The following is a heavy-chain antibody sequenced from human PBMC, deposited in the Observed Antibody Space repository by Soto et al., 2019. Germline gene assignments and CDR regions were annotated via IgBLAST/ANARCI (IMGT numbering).Heavy chain of an antibody. D-gene: IGHD3-22*01. CDR3: AKDPTHYYDSSGYYPDY. J-gene: IGHJ4*02. Sequence: PGGSLRLSCAASGFTFSSYAMSWVRQAPGKGLEWVSAISGSGGSTYYADSVKGRFTISRDNSKNTLYLQMNSLRAEDTAVYYCAKDPTHYYDSSGYYPDYWGQGTLVTVSS. CDR2: ISGSGGST. V-gene: IGHV3-23*01. CDR1: GFTFSSYA.